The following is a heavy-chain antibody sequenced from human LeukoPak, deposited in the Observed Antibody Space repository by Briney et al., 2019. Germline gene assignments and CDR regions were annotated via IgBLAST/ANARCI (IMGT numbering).Heavy chain of an antibody. CDR1: GGSISSSSYY. J-gene: IGHJ4*02. CDR3: ARHIREYRSGWYGFGY. D-gene: IGHD6-19*01. V-gene: IGHV4-39*01. CDR2: MYNGGST. Sequence: SETLSLTCTVSGGSISSSSYYWGWLRQPPGKGLEWLGSMYNGGSTYYNPSLKSRVTISVDMSKNQFSLKLSSVTAADTAVYYCARHIREYRSGWYGFGYWGQGTLVTVSS.